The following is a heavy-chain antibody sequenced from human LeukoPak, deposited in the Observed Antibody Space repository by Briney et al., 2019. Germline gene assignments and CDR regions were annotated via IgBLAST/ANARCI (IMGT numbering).Heavy chain of an antibody. D-gene: IGHD3-3*01. CDR3: AREDKEYYDFWSGYYREPYGMDV. Sequence: ASVKVSCKASGYTFSSYGISWVRQAPGQGLEWMGWISAYNGNTNYAQKLQGRVTMTTDTSTSTAYMELRSLRSDDTAVYYCAREDKEYYDFWSGYYREPYGMDVWGQGTTVTVSS. J-gene: IGHJ6*02. V-gene: IGHV1-18*01. CDR2: ISAYNGNT. CDR1: GYTFSSYG.